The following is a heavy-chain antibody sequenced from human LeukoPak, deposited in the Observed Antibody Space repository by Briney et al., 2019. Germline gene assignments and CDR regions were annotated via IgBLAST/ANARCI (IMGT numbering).Heavy chain of an antibody. Sequence: GGSLRLSCAVSGFTVSDYYMSWVRQAPGKGLEWVGLIRDSGEAFYADFARGRFANSRDESENTLYLQMNSLRVEDTAVYFCARDRAAKQDWVEFDPWGQGTPVIVSS. D-gene: IGHD3/OR15-3a*01. J-gene: IGHJ5*02. CDR1: GFTVSDYY. CDR2: IRDSGEA. CDR3: ARDRAAKQDWVEFDP. V-gene: IGHV3-66*03.